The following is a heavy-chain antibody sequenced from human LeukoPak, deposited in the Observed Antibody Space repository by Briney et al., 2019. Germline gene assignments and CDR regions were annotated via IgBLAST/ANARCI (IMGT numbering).Heavy chain of an antibody. D-gene: IGHD3-10*01. J-gene: IGHJ6*03. CDR2: IWYDGSNK. Sequence: GGSLRLSCAASGFTFSSYGMHWVRQAPGKGLEWVAVIWYDGSNKYYADSVKGRFTISRDNSKNTLYLQMNSLRAEDTAVYYCAKDRRIGAGWNYYYMDVWGKGTTVTVSS. CDR3: AKDRRIGAGWNYYYMDV. V-gene: IGHV3-33*06. CDR1: GFTFSSYG.